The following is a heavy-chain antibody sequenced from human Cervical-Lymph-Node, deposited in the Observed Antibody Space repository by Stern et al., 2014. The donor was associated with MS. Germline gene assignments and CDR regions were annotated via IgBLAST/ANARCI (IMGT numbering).Heavy chain of an antibody. J-gene: IGHJ6*02. CDR2: ISMNGGST. CDR3: ARIEGGLTADV. V-gene: IGHV3-64*01. CDR1: GLTFSRHV. Sequence: EVQLVEYGGGLVQPGGSLRLSCAASGLTFSRHVLHWVRQAQGKGLEYVSAISMNGGSTYYATSVKGRFTISRDNSKNTLYLQMGSLRAEDSAVYHCARIEGGLTADVWGQGTAVTVSS. D-gene: IGHD1-26*01.